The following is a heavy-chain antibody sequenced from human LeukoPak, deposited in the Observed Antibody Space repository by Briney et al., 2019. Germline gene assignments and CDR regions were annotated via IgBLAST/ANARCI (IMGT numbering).Heavy chain of an antibody. CDR1: GYSISSGYY. V-gene: IGHV4-38-2*02. CDR3: ARSGIRGAPRLGY. J-gene: IGHJ4*02. Sequence: PSETLSLTCTVSGYSISSGYYWGWIRQPPGKGLEWIGSIYHSGSTYYNPSLKSRVTISVDTSKNQFSLKLSSVTAADTAVYYCARSGIRGAPRLGYWGQGTLVTVSS. CDR2: IYHSGST. D-gene: IGHD3-10*01.